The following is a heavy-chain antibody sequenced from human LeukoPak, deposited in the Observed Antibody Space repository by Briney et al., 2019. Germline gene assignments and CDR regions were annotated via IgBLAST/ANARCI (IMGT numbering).Heavy chain of an antibody. J-gene: IGHJ6*02. D-gene: IGHD3-16*01. CDR3: ARGGTKLKGMEV. CDR2: IYYSGST. Sequence: SETLSLTCTVSGGSISSYYWSWIRQPPGKGLEWIGYIYYSGSTNYNPSLKSRVTISVDTSRNQFSLKLSSVTAADTAVYYCARGGTKLKGMEVGGQGTTAPVPS. V-gene: IGHV4-59*01. CDR1: GGSISSYY.